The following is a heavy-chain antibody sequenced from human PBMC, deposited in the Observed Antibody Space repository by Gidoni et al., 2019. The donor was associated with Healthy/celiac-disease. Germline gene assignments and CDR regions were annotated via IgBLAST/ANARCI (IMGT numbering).Heavy chain of an antibody. D-gene: IGHD4-17*01. CDR2: ISYDGSNK. V-gene: IGHV3-30*18. J-gene: IGHJ4*02. CDR1: GFTFSSYG. Sequence: QVQLVASGGGVVQPGRSLSLSCAAPGFTFSSYGMHWVRQAPGKGLEWVAVISYDGSNKYYADSVKGRFIISRDNSKNTLYLQMNSLRAEDTAVYYCAKLGYGDPFDYWGQGTLVTVSS. CDR3: AKLGYGDPFDY.